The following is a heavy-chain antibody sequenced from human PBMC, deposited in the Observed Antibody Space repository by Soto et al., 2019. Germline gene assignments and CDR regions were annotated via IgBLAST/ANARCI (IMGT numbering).Heavy chain of an antibody. D-gene: IGHD7-27*01. J-gene: IGHJ3*02. V-gene: IGHV4-4*07. CDR3: ARDQSGAADI. CDR1: GDSMSSYY. CDR2: ISATGRT. Sequence: EQLQESGPGLVEPSETLSLTCTVSGDSMSSYYWNWIRQPAGKGLEWIGRISATGRTSYMSSLKSRITLSVDTSKNQFSLNLKFVTAADTAVYFCARDQSGAADIWGQGTMVTVS.